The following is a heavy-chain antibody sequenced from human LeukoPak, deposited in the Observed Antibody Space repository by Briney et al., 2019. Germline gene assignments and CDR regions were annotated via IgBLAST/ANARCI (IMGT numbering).Heavy chain of an antibody. CDR3: AKDSRSSSWYRDAFDI. Sequence: GGSLRLSCAASGFTFSSYGMHWVRQAPGKGLEWVAFIRYDGSNKYYADSVKGRFTISRDNSKNTLYLQMNSLRAEDTAVYYCAKDSRSSSWYRDAFDIWGQGTMVTVSS. J-gene: IGHJ3*02. D-gene: IGHD6-13*01. V-gene: IGHV3-30*02. CDR1: GFTFSSYG. CDR2: IRYDGSNK.